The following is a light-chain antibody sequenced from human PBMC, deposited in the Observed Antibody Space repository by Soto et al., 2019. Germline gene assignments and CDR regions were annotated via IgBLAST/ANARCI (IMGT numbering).Light chain of an antibody. V-gene: IGLV2-23*01. CDR3: CSYAGSSLGV. Sequence: QSALTQPASVSGSPGQSITISCTGTSSDVGSYNLVSWYQQHPGKAPKLMIYEGSKRPSGVSNRFSGSKSCNTASLTISGLQAEDEADYYCCSYAGSSLGVFGGGTKVTVL. J-gene: IGLJ2*01. CDR2: EGS. CDR1: SSDVGSYNL.